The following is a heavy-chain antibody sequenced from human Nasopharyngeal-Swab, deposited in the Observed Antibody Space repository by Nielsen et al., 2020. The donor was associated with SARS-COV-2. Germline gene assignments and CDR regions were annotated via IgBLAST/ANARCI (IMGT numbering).Heavy chain of an antibody. J-gene: IGHJ4*02. Sequence: PGGSLRLSCAASGFTFSSYAMSWVRQAPGTGLEWVSGISLSGGGTYYADSVKGRFTISRDNSKDTLNLQMHSLRAEDTAVYYCAKGRTYCSGTSCFSFDSWGQGTMVTVSS. CDR1: GFTFSSYA. V-gene: IGHV3-23*01. CDR3: AKGRTYCSGTSCFSFDS. D-gene: IGHD2-2*01. CDR2: ISLSGGGT.